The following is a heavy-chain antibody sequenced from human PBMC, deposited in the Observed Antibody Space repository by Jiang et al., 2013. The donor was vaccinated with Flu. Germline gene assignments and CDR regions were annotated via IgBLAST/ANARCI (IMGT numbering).Heavy chain of an antibody. CDR2: IYYSGST. D-gene: IGHD3-16*01. V-gene: IGHV4-39*07. J-gene: IGHJ6*02. CDR1: GGSISSSSYY. CDR3: ASPGGITVWGSGGYGTS. Sequence: GSGLVKPSETLSLTCTVSGGSISSSSYYWGWIRQPPGKGLEWIGSIYYSGSTYYNPSLKSRVTISVDTSKNQFSLKLSSVTAADTAVYYCASPGGITVWGSGGYGTSWGQGTTVTVS.